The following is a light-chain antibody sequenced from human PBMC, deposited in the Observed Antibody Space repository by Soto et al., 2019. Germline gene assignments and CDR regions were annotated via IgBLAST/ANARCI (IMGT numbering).Light chain of an antibody. CDR1: QSINKY. CDR2: AAS. V-gene: IGKV1-39*01. J-gene: IGKJ4*02. Sequence: DIQMTQSPSSLSASVGDRVTITCRASQSINKYLNWYRQKPGKAPELLIYAASSLQNGVPSTFSGSGSGTDFTLTISSLQPEDCATYYCQHSYDSPLTFGGGTKVEIK. CDR3: QHSYDSPLT.